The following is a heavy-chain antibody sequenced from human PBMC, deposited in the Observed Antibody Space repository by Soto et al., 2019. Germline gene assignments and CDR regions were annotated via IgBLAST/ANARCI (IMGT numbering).Heavy chain of an antibody. J-gene: IGHJ4*02. D-gene: IGHD1-1*01. CDR2: ISAHNGNT. Sequence: QVHLVQSGAEVKKPGASVKVSCKGSGYAFTTYGITWVRQAPGQGLEWMGWISAHNGNTNYAKKLKGRGTVTRDTSTSTAYMELRSLRSDDTAVYYCARGRYGDYWGQGALVTVSS. CDR1: GYAFTTYG. V-gene: IGHV1-18*01. CDR3: ARGRYGDY.